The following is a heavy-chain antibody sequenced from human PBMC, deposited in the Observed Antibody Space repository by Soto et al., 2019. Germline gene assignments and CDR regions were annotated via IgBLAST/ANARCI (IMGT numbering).Heavy chain of an antibody. CDR2: TYYRSKWYN. CDR1: GDSVSSNSAA. J-gene: IGHJ4*02. Sequence: SQTLSLTCAISGDSVSSNSAAWNWIRQSPSRGLEWLGRTYYRSKWYNDYAVSVKSRITINPDTSKNQFSLQLNSVTPEDTAVYYCARASKRITIFGVALLHYFDYWGQGTLVTVSS. CDR3: ARASKRITIFGVALLHYFDY. V-gene: IGHV6-1*01. D-gene: IGHD3-3*01.